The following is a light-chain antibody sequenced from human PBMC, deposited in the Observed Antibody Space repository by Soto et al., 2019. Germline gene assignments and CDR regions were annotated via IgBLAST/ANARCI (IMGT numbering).Light chain of an antibody. Sequence: EIVLTQSPATLSLSPGERATLSCRASQSVSSDLAWYQQKPGQAPRLLIYDASNKATAIPARFSGSGSGTDVTLTISSLEPEDFAVYYCKQRSNWPLTFGGGTKVEIK. J-gene: IGKJ4*01. V-gene: IGKV3-11*01. CDR3: KQRSNWPLT. CDR2: DAS. CDR1: QSVSSD.